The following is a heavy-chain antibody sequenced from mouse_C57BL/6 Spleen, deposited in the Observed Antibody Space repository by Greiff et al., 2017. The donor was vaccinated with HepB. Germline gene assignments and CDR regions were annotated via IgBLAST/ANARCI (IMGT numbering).Heavy chain of an antibody. CDR1: GFTFSDYG. D-gene: IGHD2-10*02. V-gene: IGHV5-17*01. J-gene: IGHJ2*01. Sequence: EVQLVESGGGLVKPGGSLKLSCAASGFTFSDYGMHWVRQAPEKGLEWVAYISSGSSTIYYADTVKGRFTISRDNAKNTLFLQMTSLRSEDTAMYYCARGGYGNYVHFDYWGQGTTLTVSS. CDR2: ISSGSSTI. CDR3: ARGGYGNYVHFDY.